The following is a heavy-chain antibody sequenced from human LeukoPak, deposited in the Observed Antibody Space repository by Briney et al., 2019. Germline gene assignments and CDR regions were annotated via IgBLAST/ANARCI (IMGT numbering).Heavy chain of an antibody. D-gene: IGHD3-22*01. CDR2: IIPIFGTA. J-gene: IGHJ3*02. Sequence: SVKVSCKASGGTFSSYAISWVRQAPGQGLEWMGGIIPIFGTANYAQKFQGRVTITADESTSTAYMELSSLRSEDTAVYYCARPLSGYYSTDAFDIWGQGTMVTVSS. CDR1: GGTFSSYA. CDR3: ARPLSGYYSTDAFDI. V-gene: IGHV1-69*13.